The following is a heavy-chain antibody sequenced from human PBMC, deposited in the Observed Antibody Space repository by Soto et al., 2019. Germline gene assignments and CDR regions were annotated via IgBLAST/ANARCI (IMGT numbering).Heavy chain of an antibody. CDR1: GGTFSNYA. D-gene: IGHD5-18*01. Sequence: SVKVSWKASGGTFSNYAMSWVRQARGQGLEWMGEIIPIFGTAKNAQKFKGRVRITADESTSTANMELSSLRSEDTAMYYCASRPRYNYGYIRYDYWGQGTVVTVSS. CDR2: IIPIFGTA. CDR3: ASRPRYNYGYIRYDY. V-gene: IGHV1-69*13. J-gene: IGHJ4*02.